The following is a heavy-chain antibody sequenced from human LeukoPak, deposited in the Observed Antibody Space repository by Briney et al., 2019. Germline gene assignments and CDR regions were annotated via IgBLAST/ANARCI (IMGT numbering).Heavy chain of an antibody. J-gene: IGHJ5*02. CDR3: AKAYYSSVPDSWFDP. D-gene: IGHD1-26*01. CDR2: ISGSGSRT. CDR1: GFSFSGYA. V-gene: IGHV3-23*01. Sequence: PGGSLRLSCAASGFSFSGYAMSWVRQAPGKGLEWVSGISGSGSRTYHADSVKGRFTSSRDNSKNTLYLQMTSLRVEDTAVYYCAKAYYSSVPDSWFDPWGQGTLVTVSS.